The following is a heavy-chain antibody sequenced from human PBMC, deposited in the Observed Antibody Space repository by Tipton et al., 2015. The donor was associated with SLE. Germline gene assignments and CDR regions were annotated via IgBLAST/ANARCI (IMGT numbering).Heavy chain of an antibody. CDR2: LYDSGTT. V-gene: IGHV4-39*07. Sequence: TLSLTCTVSGASLSSTIYSWAWIRQPPGKGLEWIGSLYDSGTTYSSPSLKSRLTMSEDTSKNQFSLKLTSVTAADTAVYYCARDGGGDMLDFWGQGALVTVSS. CDR1: GASLSSTIYS. CDR3: ARDGGGDMLDF. D-gene: IGHD3-3*01. J-gene: IGHJ4*02.